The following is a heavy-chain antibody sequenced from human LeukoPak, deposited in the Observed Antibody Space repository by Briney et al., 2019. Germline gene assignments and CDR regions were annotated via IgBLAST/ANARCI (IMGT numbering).Heavy chain of an antibody. J-gene: IGHJ4*02. CDR3: ARATNDDYSSSQLDY. Sequence: PSETLSLTCTVSGGSISSDSYYWSWIRQPAGKGLEWIGRIYSSGSTNYNPSLKSRVTISVDTSKNQLSLKLSSVTAADTAVYYCARATNDDYSSSQLDYWGQGTLSPSP. CDR1: GGSISSDSYY. V-gene: IGHV4-61*02. CDR2: IYSSGST. D-gene: IGHD6-13*01.